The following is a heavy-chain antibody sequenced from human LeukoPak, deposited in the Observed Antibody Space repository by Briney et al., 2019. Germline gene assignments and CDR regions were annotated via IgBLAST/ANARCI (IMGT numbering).Heavy chain of an antibody. Sequence: PGRSLRLSCAASGFTFSSYGMHWVRQAPGKGLEWVAFIRYDGSNKYYADSVKGRFTISRDNSKNTLYLQMNSLRAEDTAMYYCAKDMSSSSGGDYWGQGTLVTVSS. J-gene: IGHJ4*02. CDR2: IRYDGSNK. V-gene: IGHV3-30*02. D-gene: IGHD6-6*01. CDR3: AKDMSSSSGGDY. CDR1: GFTFSSYG.